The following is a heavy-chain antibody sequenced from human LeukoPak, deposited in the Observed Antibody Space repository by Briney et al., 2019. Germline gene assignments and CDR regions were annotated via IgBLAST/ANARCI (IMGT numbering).Heavy chain of an antibody. Sequence: GGSLRLSCAASGFTFSSYAMSWVRQAPGKGLEWVSSIHGSGGYTSYADSVKGRFTVSRDNSKNTLYLQMNSLGAEDTAIYYCAKRTSGAIDYWGQGTLITVSS. D-gene: IGHD2-2*01. CDR2: IHGSGGYT. CDR1: GFTFSSYA. V-gene: IGHV3-23*01. J-gene: IGHJ4*02. CDR3: AKRTSGAIDY.